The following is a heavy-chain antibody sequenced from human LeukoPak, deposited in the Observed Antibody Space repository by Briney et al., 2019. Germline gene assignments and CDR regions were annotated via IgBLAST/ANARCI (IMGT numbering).Heavy chain of an antibody. Sequence: PGGSLRLSCAASGFTFSSYAMSWVRQAPVKGLEWVSAISGSGGSTYYADSVKGRFTISRDNAKNSLYLQMNSLRAEDTAVYYCAREYSSSLADYWGQGTLVTVSS. D-gene: IGHD6-13*01. CDR1: GFTFSSYA. J-gene: IGHJ4*02. V-gene: IGHV3-23*01. CDR3: AREYSSSLADY. CDR2: ISGSGGST.